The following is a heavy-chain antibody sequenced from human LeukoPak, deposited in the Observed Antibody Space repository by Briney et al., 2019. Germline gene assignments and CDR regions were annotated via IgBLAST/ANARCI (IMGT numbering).Heavy chain of an antibody. CDR3: ASELDYYDSSGPFRG. D-gene: IGHD3-22*01. V-gene: IGHV1-2*02. Sequence: ASVKVSCKASGYTFTCYYMHWVRQAPGQGLEWMGWINPNSGGTNYAQKFQGRVTMTRDTSNSTAYMELSRLRSDDTAVYYCASELDYYDSSGPFRGWGQGTLVTVSS. CDR2: INPNSGGT. CDR1: GYTFTCYY. J-gene: IGHJ4*02.